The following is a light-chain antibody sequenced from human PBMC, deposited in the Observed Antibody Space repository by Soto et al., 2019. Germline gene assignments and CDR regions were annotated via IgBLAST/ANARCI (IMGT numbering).Light chain of an antibody. V-gene: IGKV3-20*01. Sequence: EIVLTQSPGTLSLSPGERATLSCRASQSVSSSYIAWYQQKPGQAPRILIYGASSRATGIPDRFSGSGSGIYVSLTISRLEPEDFAVYYCQQYGNSLFTFGPGTKVYI. J-gene: IGKJ3*01. CDR1: QSVSSSY. CDR2: GAS. CDR3: QQYGNSLFT.